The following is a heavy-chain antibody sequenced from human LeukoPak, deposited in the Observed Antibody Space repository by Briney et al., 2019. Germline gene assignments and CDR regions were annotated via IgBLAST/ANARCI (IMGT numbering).Heavy chain of an antibody. CDR2: IYTSGST. V-gene: IGHV4-4*07. CDR1: GGSISYNY. Sequence: SETLSLTCTVSGGSISYNYWSWVRQPAGKGLEWIGRIYTSGSTNYNPSLKSRVTMSVDTSQNQFSLKLSSVTAADTAVYYCARIHRSAGSSGYYYEDWYFDLWGRGTVVTVSS. J-gene: IGHJ2*01. D-gene: IGHD3-22*01. CDR3: ARIHRSAGSSGYYYEDWYFDL.